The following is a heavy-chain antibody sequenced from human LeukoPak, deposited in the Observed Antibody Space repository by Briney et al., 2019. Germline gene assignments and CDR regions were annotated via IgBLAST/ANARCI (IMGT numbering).Heavy chain of an antibody. J-gene: IGHJ6*02. Sequence: GASVKVSCKASGFTFTSSAMRWVRQARGQRLECIGWIVVGSGNTNYAQKFQERVTITRDMSTSTAYMELSSLRSEDTAVYYCAAERAHYYDSSDYYYYYYGMDVWGQGTTVTVSS. D-gene: IGHD3-22*01. CDR1: GFTFTSSA. V-gene: IGHV1-58*02. CDR3: AAERAHYYDSSDYYYYYYGMDV. CDR2: IVVGSGNT.